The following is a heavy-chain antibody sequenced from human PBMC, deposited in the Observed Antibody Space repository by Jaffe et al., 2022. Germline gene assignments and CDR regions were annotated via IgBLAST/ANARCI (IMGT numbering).Heavy chain of an antibody. Sequence: EVQLVESGGDLVQPGGSLKLSCAASGFTVNSNYLSWVRQAPGKGLEWVSVIYIDGSTYYADSMKGRFTISRDSSENTLFLQMNSLRSEDTAVYYCARGLMGTPLASDIWGQGTMVTVSS. D-gene: IGHD2-15*01. CDR3: ARGLMGTPLASDI. J-gene: IGHJ3*02. V-gene: IGHV3-66*02. CDR1: GFTVNSNY. CDR2: IYIDGST.